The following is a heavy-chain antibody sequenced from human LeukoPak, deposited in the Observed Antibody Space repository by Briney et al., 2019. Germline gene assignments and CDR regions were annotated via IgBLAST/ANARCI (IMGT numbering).Heavy chain of an antibody. CDR2: INPSGGST. V-gene: IGHV1-46*01. Sequence: ASVKVSCKASGYTFTSYYMNWERQAPGQGLEWMGIINPSGGSTSFAQRFQGRVTMTRDMSTSTVYMELSSLRSEDTAVYYCARDAHHYYDSSGYSPNYYYYMDVWGKGTTVTVSS. J-gene: IGHJ6*03. CDR1: GYTFTSYY. D-gene: IGHD3-22*01. CDR3: ARDAHHYYDSSGYSPNYYYYMDV.